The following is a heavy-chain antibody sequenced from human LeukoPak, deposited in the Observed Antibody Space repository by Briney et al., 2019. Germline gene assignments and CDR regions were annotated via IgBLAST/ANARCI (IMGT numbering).Heavy chain of an antibody. J-gene: IGHJ4*02. CDR1: GFPFSSYP. Sequence: GGSLRLSCAASGFPFSSYPMSWVRQAPGKGLEWVSSISSSAGNTYYADSVKGRLTISRDYSKNTLYLQMNSLRAEDTAIYYCAKNRGFRGVIVVPPLDFWGQGTLVTVSS. CDR3: AKNRGFRGVIVVPPLDF. D-gene: IGHD3-16*02. V-gene: IGHV3-23*01. CDR2: ISSSAGNT.